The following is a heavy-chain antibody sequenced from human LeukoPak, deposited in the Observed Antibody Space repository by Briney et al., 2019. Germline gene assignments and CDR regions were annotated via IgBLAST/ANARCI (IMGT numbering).Heavy chain of an antibody. V-gene: IGHV3-30*04. CDR3: ARALAVAGPGVYFDY. CDR2: ISYDGSK. J-gene: IGHJ4*02. CDR1: GFAFSYYA. D-gene: IGHD6-19*01. Sequence: GGSLRLSCAASGFAFSYYAMYWVRQAPGQGLEWVALISYDGSKPYADSVKGRFTISRDDSKNTLYLQMNSLRAEDTAMYYCARALAVAGPGVYFDYWGQGTLVTVSS.